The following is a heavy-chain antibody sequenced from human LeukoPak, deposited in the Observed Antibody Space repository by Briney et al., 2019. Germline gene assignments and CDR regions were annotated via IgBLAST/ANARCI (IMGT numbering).Heavy chain of an antibody. CDR1: GGTFSSYA. V-gene: IGHV1-69*06. D-gene: IGHD6-19*01. CDR2: IIPIFGTA. CDR3: AREPIAVAGYYYHYGMDV. J-gene: IGHJ6*02. Sequence: ASVKVSCKASGGTFSSYAISWVRQAPGQGLEWMGGIIPIFGTANYAQKFQGRVTITADKSTSTAYMELSSLRSEDTAVYYCAREPIAVAGYYYHYGMDVWGQGTTVTVSS.